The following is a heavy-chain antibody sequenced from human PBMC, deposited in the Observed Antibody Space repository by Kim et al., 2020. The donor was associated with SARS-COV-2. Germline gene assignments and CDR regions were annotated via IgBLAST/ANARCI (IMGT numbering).Heavy chain of an antibody. CDR3: ARDRLRGYSYGYFDP. V-gene: IGHV4-59*01. CDR2: IYYSGST. J-gene: IGHJ5*02. D-gene: IGHD5-18*01. Sequence: SETLSLTCTVSGGSISSYYWSWIRQPPGKGLEWIGYIYYSGSTNYNPSLKSRGTISVDTSKNQFSLKLSSVTAADTAVYYCARDRLRGYSYGYFDPWGQGTLVTVSS. CDR1: GGSISSYY.